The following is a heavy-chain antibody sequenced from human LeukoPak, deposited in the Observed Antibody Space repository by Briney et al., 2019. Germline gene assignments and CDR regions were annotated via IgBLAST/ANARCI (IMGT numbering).Heavy chain of an antibody. J-gene: IGHJ5*02. CDR2: IYTSGST. CDR3: ARVPAEVYCTNGVCSGFDP. D-gene: IGHD2-8*01. CDR1: GYSISSGHY. Sequence: SETLSLTCAVSGYSISSGHYWGWIRQPPGKGLEWIGRIYTSGSTNYNPSLKSRVTISVDTSKNQFSLKLSSVTAADTAVYYCARVPAEVYCTNGVCSGFDPWGQGTLVTVSS. V-gene: IGHV4-38-2*01.